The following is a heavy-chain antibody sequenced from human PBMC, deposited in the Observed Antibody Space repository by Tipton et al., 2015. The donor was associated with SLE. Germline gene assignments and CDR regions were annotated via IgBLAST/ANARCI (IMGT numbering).Heavy chain of an antibody. CDR3: AKGGSANSGGAFDI. V-gene: IGHV3-7*01. CDR2: IKEDGSEK. J-gene: IGHJ3*02. CDR1: GFTFSSYW. Sequence: GSLRLSCAASGFTFSSYWMSWVRQAPEKGLESVAHIKEDGSEKYYVDSVKGRFTISRDSAKNSLYLQMNSLRAEDTAMYYCAKGGSANSGGAFDIWGQGTVVSVSS. D-gene: IGHD4-23*01.